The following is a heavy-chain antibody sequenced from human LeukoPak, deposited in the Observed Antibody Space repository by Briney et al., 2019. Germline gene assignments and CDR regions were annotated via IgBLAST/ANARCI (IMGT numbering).Heavy chain of an antibody. CDR1: GGTFSSYT. Sequence: SVKVSCKASGGTFSSYTISWVRQAPGQGLEWMGRIIPILGIANYAQKFQGRVTITADKSTSTAYMELSSLRSEDTAVYYCARERRISGYDLLGVSWFDPWGQGTLVTVSS. CDR3: ARERRISGYDLLGVSWFDP. CDR2: IIPILGIA. V-gene: IGHV1-69*04. J-gene: IGHJ5*02. D-gene: IGHD5-12*01.